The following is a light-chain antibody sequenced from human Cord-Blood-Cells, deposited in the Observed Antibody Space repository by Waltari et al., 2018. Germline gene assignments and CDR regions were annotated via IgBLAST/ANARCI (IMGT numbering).Light chain of an antibody. CDR3: CSYAGSYTWV. J-gene: IGLJ3*02. CDR1: SSDVGGYNY. CDR2: DVS. Sequence: QSALTQPRPVSGSPGQSVTISCTGTSSDVGGYNYVSWYQQNPGKAPKLMIYDVSKRPSGVPDRFSGSKSGNTASLTISGLQAEDEADYYCCSYAGSYTWVFGGGTKLTVL. V-gene: IGLV2-11*01.